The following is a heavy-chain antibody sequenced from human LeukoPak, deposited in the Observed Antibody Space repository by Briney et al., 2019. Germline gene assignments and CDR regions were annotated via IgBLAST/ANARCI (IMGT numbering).Heavy chain of an antibody. CDR1: GFTFDDYA. CDR2: ISWNSGSI. CDR3: AKDIGYCSGGSCYDGFDY. Sequence: PGGSLRLSCAASGFTFDDYAMHWVRQAPGKGLEWVSGISWNSGSIGYADSVKGRFTISRDNAKNSLYLQMNSLRAEDTALYYCAKDIGYCSGGSCYDGFDYWGQGTLVTVSS. D-gene: IGHD2-15*01. V-gene: IGHV3-9*01. J-gene: IGHJ4*02.